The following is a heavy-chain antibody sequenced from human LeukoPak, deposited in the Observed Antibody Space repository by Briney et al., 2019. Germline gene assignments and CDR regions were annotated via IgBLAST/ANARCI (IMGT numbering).Heavy chain of an antibody. Sequence: PGGSLRLSCAVSGITLSNYGMSWVRQAPGRGLEWVAGISGGGGSTNYADSVKGRFTISRDNPKNTLYLQMNSLRAEDTAVYFCAKRGVVIRVILVGFHKEAYYFDSWGQGALVTVSS. D-gene: IGHD3-22*01. CDR3: AKRGVVIRVILVGFHKEAYYFDS. J-gene: IGHJ4*02. CDR2: ISGGGGST. CDR1: GITLSNYG. V-gene: IGHV3-23*01.